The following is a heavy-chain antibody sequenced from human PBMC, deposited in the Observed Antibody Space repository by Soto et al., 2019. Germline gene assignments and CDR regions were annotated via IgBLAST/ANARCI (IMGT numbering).Heavy chain of an antibody. V-gene: IGHV3-74*01. J-gene: IGHJ4*02. CDR1: GFTLRGYW. CDR2: INSDGSST. D-gene: IGHD1-1*01. Sequence: EVQLVESGGGLVQPGGSLRLSCAASGFTLRGYWMHWVRQAPGKGLVWVSRINSDGSSTNYADSVKGRFTISRDNAKNTLYLQRISLRAEETAVYYCAKDGRLGQFDYWGQGTLVTASS. CDR3: AKDGRLGQFDY.